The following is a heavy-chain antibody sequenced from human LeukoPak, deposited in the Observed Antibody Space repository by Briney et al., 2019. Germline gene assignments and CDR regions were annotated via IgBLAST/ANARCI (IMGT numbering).Heavy chain of an antibody. V-gene: IGHV3-30*18. Sequence: PGGSLRHSCAATGFTFSHYEMNGLRQAPGKGLEWVAVISYDGSKKYYADSVKGRFTISRDNSKNTLYLQMNSLSAEDTAVYYCAKPRVVRATGWFDYWGQGTLVTVSS. CDR1: GFTFSHYE. CDR2: ISYDGSKK. D-gene: IGHD1-26*01. CDR3: AKPRVVRATGWFDY. J-gene: IGHJ4*02.